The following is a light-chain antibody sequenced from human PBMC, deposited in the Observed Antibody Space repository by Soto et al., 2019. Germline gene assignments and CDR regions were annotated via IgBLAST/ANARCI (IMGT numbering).Light chain of an antibody. V-gene: IGKV3-15*01. CDR1: QSVSTD. CDR3: QQYMGWPPMFT. J-gene: IGKJ2*01. CDR2: AAS. Sequence: IVMTQSPAILSVSPGERVTLSCRASQSVSTDLAWYQQKPGQPPRILIYAASTRATGIPDRFSGSGAGTDFTLAISGLQPEDVAVYYCQQYMGWPPMFTFGQGTKLEIK.